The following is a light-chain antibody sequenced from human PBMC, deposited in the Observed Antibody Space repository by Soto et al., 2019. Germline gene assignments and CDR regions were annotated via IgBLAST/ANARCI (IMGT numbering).Light chain of an antibody. J-gene: IGKJ2*01. CDR1: QSVLYSSSNKNY. CDR2: WAS. CDR3: QQYYYTPYT. V-gene: IGKV4-1*01. Sequence: DIVMTQSPDSLAVSLGERATVNCKSSQSVLYSSSNKNYLAWYQQKPGQPPKLLIYWASTRASGVPDRFSGAGSGTDFTLTISSLQAEDLAVYYCQQYYYTPYTFGQGTKLEIK.